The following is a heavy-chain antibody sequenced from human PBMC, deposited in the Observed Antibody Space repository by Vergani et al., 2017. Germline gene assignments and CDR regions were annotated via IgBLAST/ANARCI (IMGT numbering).Heavy chain of an antibody. CDR2: INAGNGNT. CDR1: GYTFTSYA. D-gene: IGHD3-10*01. Sequence: QVQLVQSGAEVKKPGASVKVSCKASGYTFTSYAMHWVRQAPGQRLEWMGWINAGNGNTKYAQKFQGRVTITRDTSASTAYMGLSSLRSEDTAVYYCASFSNYYGSGSYPYYYYGMDVWGQGTTVTVSS. V-gene: IGHV1-3*01. CDR3: ASFSNYYGSGSYPYYYYGMDV. J-gene: IGHJ6*02.